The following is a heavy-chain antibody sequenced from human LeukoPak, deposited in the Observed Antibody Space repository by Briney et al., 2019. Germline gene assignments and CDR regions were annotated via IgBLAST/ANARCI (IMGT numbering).Heavy chain of an antibody. CDR3: ARIHGDYNDP. D-gene: IGHD4-17*01. CDR1: GGSISSYY. CDR2: IYYSGST. J-gene: IGHJ5*02. V-gene: IGHV4-59*01. Sequence: KPSETLSLTCTVSGGSISSYYWSWIRQPPGKGLEWIGYIYYSGSTNHNPSLKSRVTISVDTSKNQFSLKLSSVTAADTAVYYCARIHGDYNDPWGQGTLVTVSS.